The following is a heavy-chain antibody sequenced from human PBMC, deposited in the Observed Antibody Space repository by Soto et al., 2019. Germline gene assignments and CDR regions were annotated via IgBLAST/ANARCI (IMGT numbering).Heavy chain of an antibody. CDR2: ISSTTNYI. CDR3: ARESEDLTSNFDY. Sequence: GGSLRLSCAASGFTFTSYSMNWVRQAPGKGLEWVSSISSTTNYIYYADSMKGRFTVSRDNAKNSVYLEMNSLSAEDTAVYYCARESEDLTSNFDYWGQGTLVTVSS. V-gene: IGHV3-21*01. J-gene: IGHJ4*02. CDR1: GFTFTSYS.